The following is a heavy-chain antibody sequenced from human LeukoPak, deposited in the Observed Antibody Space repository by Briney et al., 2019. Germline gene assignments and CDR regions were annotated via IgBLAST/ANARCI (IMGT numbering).Heavy chain of an antibody. CDR1: GYTFTGYY. D-gene: IGHD3-22*01. J-gene: IGHJ4*02. V-gene: IGHV1-2*02. Sequence: ASVKVSCKASGYTFTGYYMHWVRQAPGQGLEWMGWINPNSGGTNYAQKFQGRVTMTRDTSISTAYTELSRLRSDDTAVYYCARAGKVVVAPPDYWGQGTLVTVSS. CDR3: ARAGKVVVAPPDY. CDR2: INPNSGGT.